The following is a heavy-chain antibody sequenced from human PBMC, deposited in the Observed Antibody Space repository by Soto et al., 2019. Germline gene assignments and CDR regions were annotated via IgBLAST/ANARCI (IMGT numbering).Heavy chain of an antibody. D-gene: IGHD3-3*01. CDR3: ATVDDFWSGYLDRGLDP. CDR2: FDPEDGET. J-gene: IGHJ5*02. V-gene: IGHV1-24*01. Sequence: ASVKVSCKVSGYTLTELSMHWVLQAPGKGLEWMGGFDPEDGETIYAQKFQGRVTMTEDTSTDTAYMELSSLRSEDTAVYYCATVDDFWSGYLDRGLDPWGQGTLVTVSS. CDR1: GYTLTELS.